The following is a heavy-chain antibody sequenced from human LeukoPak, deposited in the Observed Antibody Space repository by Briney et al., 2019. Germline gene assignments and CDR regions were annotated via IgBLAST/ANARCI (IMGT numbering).Heavy chain of an antibody. CDR3: ATQGDFDY. Sequence: VKPSETLSLTCTVSGASIRSYYWSWIRQPPGKGLEWIGYIYYSGDTNYNPSLRSRVTMSLDTSKNQISLRLSSVTAADTAVYYCATQGDFDYWGQGTLVTVSS. V-gene: IGHV4-59*01. D-gene: IGHD3-10*01. CDR1: GASIRSYY. CDR2: IYYSGDT. J-gene: IGHJ4*02.